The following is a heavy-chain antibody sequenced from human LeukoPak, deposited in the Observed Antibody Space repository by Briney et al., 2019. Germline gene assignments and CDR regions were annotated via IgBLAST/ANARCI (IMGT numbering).Heavy chain of an antibody. CDR2: ISGSGGST. D-gene: IGHD6-13*01. V-gene: IGHV3-23*01. Sequence: GGSLRLSCAASGFTFSSYAMTWVRQAPGKGLEWVSAISGSGGSTYYADSVKGRFTISRDNSKNTLYLQMNSLRAEDTAVYYCAKDRGSSKGIDAFDIWGQGTMVAVSS. J-gene: IGHJ3*02. CDR1: GFTFSSYA. CDR3: AKDRGSSKGIDAFDI.